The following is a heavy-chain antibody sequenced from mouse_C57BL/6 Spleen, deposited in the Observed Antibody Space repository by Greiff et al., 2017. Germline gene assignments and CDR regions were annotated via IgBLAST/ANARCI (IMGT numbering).Heavy chain of an antibody. CDR2: IYPGDGDT. CDR1: GYAFSSYW. CDR3: ARRGGTIFFDY. Sequence: LLESGAELVKPGASVKISCKASGYAFSSYWMNWVKQRPGKGLEWIGQIYPGDGDTNYNGKFKGKATLTADKSSSTAYLQLSSLTSEDSAVYFCARRGGTIFFDYWGQGTTLTVSS. V-gene: IGHV1-80*01. J-gene: IGHJ2*01.